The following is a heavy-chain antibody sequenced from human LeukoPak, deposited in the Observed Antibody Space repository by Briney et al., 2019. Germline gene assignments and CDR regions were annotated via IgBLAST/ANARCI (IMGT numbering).Heavy chain of an antibody. CDR2: ISGSGGST. CDR3: AKEVTYCGGDCYYYSGMDV. D-gene: IGHD2-21*02. Sequence: GGSLRLSCAASGFTFSSYAMSWVRQAPGKGLEWVSAISGSGGSTDYADSVKGRFTISRDNSKNTLYLQMNSLRAEDTAVYYCAKEVTYCGGDCYYYSGMDVWGQGTTVTVSS. CDR1: GFTFSSYA. J-gene: IGHJ6*02. V-gene: IGHV3-23*01.